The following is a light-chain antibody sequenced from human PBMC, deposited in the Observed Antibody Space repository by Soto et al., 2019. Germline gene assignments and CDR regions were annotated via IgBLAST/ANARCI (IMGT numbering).Light chain of an antibody. CDR1: QSISTW. Sequence: DIQMTQSPSTLSASVGDRVTITCRASQSISTWLAWYQQKPGKAPKLLIYDASNLESGVPSRISGSGSGTEFTLTISSLQPDDFATYYCQQYNSYPRTFGQGTKVEIK. V-gene: IGKV1-5*01. CDR2: DAS. CDR3: QQYNSYPRT. J-gene: IGKJ1*01.